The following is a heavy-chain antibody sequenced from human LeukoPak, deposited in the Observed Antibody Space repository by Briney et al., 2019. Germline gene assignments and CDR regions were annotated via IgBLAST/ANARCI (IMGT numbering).Heavy chain of an antibody. J-gene: IGHJ6*03. CDR2: IYYSGST. D-gene: IGHD2-15*01. Sequence: SETLSLTCTASGGSISSYYWSWIRQPPGKGLEWIGYIYYSGSTNYNPSLKSRVTISVDTSKNQFSLKLSSVTAADTAVYYCARANPDYCSGGSCYHNYYYYYMGVWGKGTTVTVSS. CDR1: GGSISSYY. CDR3: ARANPDYCSGGSCYHNYYYYYMGV. V-gene: IGHV4-59*01.